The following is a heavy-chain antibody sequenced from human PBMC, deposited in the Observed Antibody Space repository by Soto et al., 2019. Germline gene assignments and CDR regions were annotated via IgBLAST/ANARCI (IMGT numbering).Heavy chain of an antibody. CDR1: GGSVSSGSYY. D-gene: IGHD6-13*01. CDR3: ARDATEDSSSWTYYYYDYGMDV. Sequence: PSETLSLTCTVSGGSVSSGSYYWSWIRQPPGKGLEWIGYIYYSGSTNYNPSLKSRVTISVDTSKNQFSLKLSSVTAADTAVYYCARDATEDSSSWTYYYYDYGMDVWGQGTTVTVSS. V-gene: IGHV4-61*01. J-gene: IGHJ6*02. CDR2: IYYSGST.